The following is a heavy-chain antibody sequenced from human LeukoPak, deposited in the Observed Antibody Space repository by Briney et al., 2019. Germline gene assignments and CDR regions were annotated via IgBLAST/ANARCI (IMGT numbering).Heavy chain of an antibody. CDR2: IYYSGSN. D-gene: IGHD6-13*01. CDR3: ARDTYSSSWYRDAFDI. V-gene: IGHV4-59*01. Sequence: SETLSLTCTVSGGSISSYYWSWIRQPRGKGLEWIGYIYYSGSNNYNPSLKSRVTISVDTSKNQFSLKLSSVTAADTAVYYCARDTYSSSWYRDAFDIWGQGTMVTVSS. CDR1: GGSISSYY. J-gene: IGHJ3*02.